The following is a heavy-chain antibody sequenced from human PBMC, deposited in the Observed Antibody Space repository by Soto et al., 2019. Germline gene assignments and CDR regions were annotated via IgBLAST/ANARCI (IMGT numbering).Heavy chain of an antibody. Sequence: SLRRRCVPFVXTLIRFTMHWVRQTPGKGLEWVAVISYDGSNKYYADSVNGRFTISRDNSKNKLYLQMNILRAQDTAVYYCARSLIVVVITPRFAYWGQGTLGPVSS. CDR1: VXTLIRFT. D-gene: IGHD3-22*01. CDR2: ISYDGSNK. J-gene: IGHJ4*02. CDR3: ARSLIVVVITPRFAY. V-gene: IGHV3-30-3*01.